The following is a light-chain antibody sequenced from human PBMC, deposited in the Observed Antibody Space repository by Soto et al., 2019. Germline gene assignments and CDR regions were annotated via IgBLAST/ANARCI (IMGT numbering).Light chain of an antibody. CDR3: QQYGSSPLT. CDR2: GAS. Sequence: EIVLTQSPGTLSLSTGERATLSCRASQSVSSSYLAWYQQKPGQAPRLLIYGASSRATGIPDRFSGSGSGTDFTLTISRLEPEDFAVYYCQQYGSSPLTFGQGTKVEI. CDR1: QSVSSSY. J-gene: IGKJ1*01. V-gene: IGKV3-20*01.